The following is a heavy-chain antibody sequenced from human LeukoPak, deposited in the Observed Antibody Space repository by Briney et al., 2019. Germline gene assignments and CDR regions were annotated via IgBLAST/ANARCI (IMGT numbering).Heavy chain of an antibody. CDR1: GFTFSSYA. D-gene: IGHD3-10*01. CDR3: ARVLIDYYGSGSYFFDY. Sequence: PGGSLRLSCAASGFTFSSYAMSWLRQAPGKGLEWVSYISSSGSTIYYADSVKGRFTIARENAKNSLYLQMNSLRAEDTAVYYCARVLIDYYGSGSYFFDYWGQGTLVTVSS. CDR2: ISSSGSTI. J-gene: IGHJ4*02. V-gene: IGHV3-11*01.